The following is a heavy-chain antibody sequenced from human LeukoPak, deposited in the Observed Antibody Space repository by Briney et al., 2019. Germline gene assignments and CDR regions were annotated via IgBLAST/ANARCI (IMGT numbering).Heavy chain of an antibody. CDR1: GFTFDDYA. CDR2: ITWNSGGR. D-gene: IGHD2-15*01. CDR3: AKDSGVVAAVYGMDA. V-gene: IGHV3-9*01. Sequence: GGSLRLSCAASGFTFDDYAMHWVRQAPGKGLEWVSGITWNSGGRGYAESVKGRFTISRDNARTSLYLQMNSLRAEDTALYYCAKDSGVVAAVYGMDAWGQGTTVTVSS. J-gene: IGHJ6*02.